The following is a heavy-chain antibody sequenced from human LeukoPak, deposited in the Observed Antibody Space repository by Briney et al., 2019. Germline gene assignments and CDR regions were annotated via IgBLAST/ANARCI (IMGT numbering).Heavy chain of an antibody. Sequence: PSETLSLTCTVSGGSVSSYYWSWIRQPPGKGLEWIGYIYYSGSTNYNPSLKSRVTISVDTSKNQFSLKLSSVPAADTAVYYCARGRRWGWYFDLWGRGTLVTVSS. CDR3: ARGRRWGWYFDL. D-gene: IGHD4-23*01. CDR2: IYYSGST. CDR1: GGSVSSYY. J-gene: IGHJ2*01. V-gene: IGHV4-59*02.